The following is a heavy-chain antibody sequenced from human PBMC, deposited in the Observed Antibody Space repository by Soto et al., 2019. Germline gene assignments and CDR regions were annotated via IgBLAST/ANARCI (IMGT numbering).Heavy chain of an antibody. CDR1: GFPFSSYA. J-gene: IGHJ5*02. D-gene: IGHD6-19*01. CDR2: ISGSGGST. V-gene: IGHV3-23*01. Sequence: PGGSLRLSCAVSGFPFSSYAMSWVRPAPGKGLEWVSAISGSGGSTYYADSVKGRFTISRDNSKNTLYLQMNSLRAEDTAVYYCAKELRIAVAGPANPNWFDPWGQGTLVTVSS. CDR3: AKELRIAVAGPANPNWFDP.